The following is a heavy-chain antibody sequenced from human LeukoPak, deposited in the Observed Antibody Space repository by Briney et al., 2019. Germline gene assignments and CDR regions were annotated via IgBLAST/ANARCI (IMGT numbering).Heavy chain of an antibody. CDR1: GGSISSYY. D-gene: IGHD2-2*01. CDR2: IYYSGST. CDR3: ARAPRTPRYCSSTSCYHGGYYYHYYMDV. V-gene: IGHV4-59*01. J-gene: IGHJ6*03. Sequence: SETLSLTCTVSGGSISSYYWSWIRQPPGKGLEWIGYIYYSGSTNYNPSLQSRVTISVDTSKNQFSLKLSYVTAADTAVYYCARAPRTPRYCSSTSCYHGGYYYHYYMDVWGKGTTVTVSS.